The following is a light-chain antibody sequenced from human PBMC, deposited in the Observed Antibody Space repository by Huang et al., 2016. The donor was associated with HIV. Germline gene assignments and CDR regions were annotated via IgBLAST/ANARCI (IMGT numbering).Light chain of an antibody. CDR1: QSLVHTDGNIY. Sequence: DVVMTQSPLSLSVSLGQPASISCRSSQSLVHTDGNIYLNLFQQRPGQSPRRLISKVSIRDSGVPNRFSGSGSGTDFTLKISRVEAEDVGIYYCMQGTHWPPVTFGQGTKLQIK. J-gene: IGKJ2*01. CDR3: MQGTHWPPVT. V-gene: IGKV2-30*02. CDR2: KVS.